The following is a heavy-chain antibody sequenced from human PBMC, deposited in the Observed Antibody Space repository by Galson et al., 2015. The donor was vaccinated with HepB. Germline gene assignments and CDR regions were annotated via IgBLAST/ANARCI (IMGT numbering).Heavy chain of an antibody. J-gene: IGHJ4*02. CDR1: GFTFSSYG. CDR2: IWYDGSNK. CDR3: ARNEYYYDSSGYSLGY. D-gene: IGHD3-22*01. V-gene: IGHV3-33*01. Sequence: SLRLSCAASGFTFSSYGMHWVRQAPGKGLEWVAVIWYDGSNKYYADSVKGRFTISRDNSKNTLYLQMNSLRAEDTAVYYCARNEYYYDSSGYSLGYWGQGTLVTVSS.